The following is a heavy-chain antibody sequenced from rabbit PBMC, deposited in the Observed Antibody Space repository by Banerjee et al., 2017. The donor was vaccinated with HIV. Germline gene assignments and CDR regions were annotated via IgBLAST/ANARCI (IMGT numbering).Heavy chain of an antibody. CDR3: ARAANYASYGGGMNL. V-gene: IGHV1S40*01. J-gene: IGHJ4*01. CDR1: GFSFSSSYY. D-gene: IGHD6-1*01. CDR2: IYAGSSGST. Sequence: QSLEESGGDLVKPGASLTLTCTASGFSFSSSYYMCWVRQAPGKGLEWIACIYAGSSGSTYYASWAKGRFTISKTSSTTVTLQMTSLTAADTATYFCARAANYASYGGGMNLWGPGTLSPS.